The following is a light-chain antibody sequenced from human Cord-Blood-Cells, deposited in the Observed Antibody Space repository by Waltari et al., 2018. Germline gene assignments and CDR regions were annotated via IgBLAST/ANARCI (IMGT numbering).Light chain of an antibody. CDR1: QSVSSN. J-gene: IGKJ3*01. Sequence: EIVMTQSPATLSVSPGERATLPCRASQSVSSNLAWDQQKPGQAPRLLIYGASTRATGIPARFSGSGSGTEFTLTISSLQSEDFAVYYCQQYNNWPLTFGPGTKVDIK. CDR2: GAS. V-gene: IGKV3-15*01. CDR3: QQYNNWPLT.